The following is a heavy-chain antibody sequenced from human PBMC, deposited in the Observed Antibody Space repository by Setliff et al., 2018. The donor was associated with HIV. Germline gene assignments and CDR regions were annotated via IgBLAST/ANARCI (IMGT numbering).Heavy chain of an antibody. J-gene: IGHJ3*02. Sequence: LRLSCVGSGFTFDDSGMIWVRQVPGKGLEWVSSINWNSGSTGYADSVKGQFIVSRDNAKNSLFLKMNSLRAEDTALYYCARDVSLWNGYYNEAFDIWGQGTMVTVSS. CDR2: INWNSGST. CDR3: ARDVSLWNGYYNEAFDI. V-gene: IGHV3-20*04. D-gene: IGHD3-3*01. CDR1: GFTFDDSG.